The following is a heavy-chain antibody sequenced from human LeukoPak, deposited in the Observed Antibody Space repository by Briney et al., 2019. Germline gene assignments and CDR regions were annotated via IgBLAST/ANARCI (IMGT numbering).Heavy chain of an antibody. V-gene: IGHV4-59*11. CDR3: ARYSTGWYDAFDI. CDR1: GGSIISHY. CDR2: VYYSGSI. J-gene: IGHJ3*02. D-gene: IGHD6-19*01. Sequence: PSGTLSVTRTDSGGSIISHYWGWIRQPPGKGLEGSGGVYYSGSINYKPSLKSRVTISVDTSKNQYTLKLSSVTAADTAVYYCARYSTGWYDAFDIWGQGTMGTVSS.